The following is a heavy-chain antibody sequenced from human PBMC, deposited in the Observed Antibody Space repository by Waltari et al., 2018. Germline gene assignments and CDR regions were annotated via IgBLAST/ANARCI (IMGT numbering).Heavy chain of an antibody. Sequence: QVQLQESGPGLVKPSETLSLTCTVSGGSISSYYWSWIRQPPGKGLEWIGYIYYRGSANYNPSLKSRVTISVDTSKNQFSLKLSSVTAADTAVYYCARDASGYSSGWYRGPGGGMDVWGQGTTVTVSS. J-gene: IGHJ6*02. CDR3: ARDASGYSSGWYRGPGGGMDV. CDR2: IYYRGSA. CDR1: GGSISSYY. D-gene: IGHD6-19*01. V-gene: IGHV4-59*01.